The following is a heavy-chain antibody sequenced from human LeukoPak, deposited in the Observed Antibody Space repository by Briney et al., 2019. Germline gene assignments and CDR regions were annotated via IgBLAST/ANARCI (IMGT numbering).Heavy chain of an antibody. Sequence: SETLSLTCTVSGGSISSGDYYWSWIRQPPGKGLEWIGYIYYSGGTYYNPSLKSRVTISVETSKNQFSLKLSSVTAADTAVYYCARVTVVMNYGMDVWGQGTTVTVSS. J-gene: IGHJ6*02. CDR2: IYYSGGT. D-gene: IGHD4-23*01. V-gene: IGHV4-30-4*01. CDR1: GGSISSGDYY. CDR3: ARVTVVMNYGMDV.